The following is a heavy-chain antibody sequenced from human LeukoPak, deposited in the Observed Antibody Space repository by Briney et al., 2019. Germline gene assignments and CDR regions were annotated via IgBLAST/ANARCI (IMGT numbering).Heavy chain of an antibody. J-gene: IGHJ6*02. CDR1: GGTFSSYG. V-gene: IGHV1-69*13. CDR2: IIPMFGTA. CDR3: ARESQRYAAV. D-gene: IGHD5-12*01. Sequence: AVTVSCKASGGTFSSYGITWVRQAPGQGLEWMGGIIPMFGTANYEQKFQGRVTITSDDSTSTAYMELSSLRSEDTAVYYCARESQRYAAVWGQGTTVTVSS.